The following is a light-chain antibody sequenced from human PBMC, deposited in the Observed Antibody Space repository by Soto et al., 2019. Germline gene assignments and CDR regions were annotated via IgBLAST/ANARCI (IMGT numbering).Light chain of an antibody. CDR1: VSDIGSHNL. J-gene: IGLJ1*01. V-gene: IGLV2-23*01. CDR2: EGS. Sequence: QSALTQPASVSGSPGQSITISCTGTVSDIGSHNLVSWYQQHPGKAPKLMIYEGSKRPSGVSNRFSGSKSGNTASLTISGLQAEDEADYYCCSYAGSSPLYVFGTGTKLTVL. CDR3: CSYAGSSPLYV.